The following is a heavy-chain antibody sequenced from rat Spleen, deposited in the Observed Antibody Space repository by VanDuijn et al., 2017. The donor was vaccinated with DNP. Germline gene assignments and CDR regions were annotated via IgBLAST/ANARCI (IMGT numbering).Heavy chain of an antibody. V-gene: IGHV4-2*01. CDR1: GFTFNNYW. Sequence: EVQLVESGGDLVQPGRSLKLSCLASGFTFNNYWMAWVRQAPGKGLEWIGEINKDGSTTNYTPTLRDRFTISRDNAQNTLYLQMSNLGSEDTAIYYCARGLCDYWGQGTLVTVSS. CDR3: ARGLCDY. CDR2: INKDGSTT. J-gene: IGHJ3*01.